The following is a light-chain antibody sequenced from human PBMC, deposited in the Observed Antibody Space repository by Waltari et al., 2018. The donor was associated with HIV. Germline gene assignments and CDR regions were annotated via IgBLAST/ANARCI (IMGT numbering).Light chain of an antibody. CDR3: AAWDDGLNAL. V-gene: IGLV1-44*01. CDR2: NSN. Sequence: QSVLTQPPSASGTPGQRVTISCSGRRSNIGSNAVTWYQQLPGTAPKILIYNSNQRPSGVPDRFSGSKSGTSASLAISGLQFEDEGAYYCAAWDDGLNALFGGGTKLTV. J-gene: IGLJ2*01. CDR1: RSNIGSNA.